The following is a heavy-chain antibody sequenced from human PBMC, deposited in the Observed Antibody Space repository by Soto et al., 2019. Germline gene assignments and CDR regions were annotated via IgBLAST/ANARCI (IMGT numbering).Heavy chain of an antibody. V-gene: IGHV4-30-2*03. Sequence: SATLSLTCAVSGGSISSGGYSWSWIRQPPGKGLEWIGHIYYSGSTYYNPSLKSRVTISVDTSKNQFSLKLSSVTAADTAVYYCARHKGLDCSSTSCYPRSNWFDPWGQGTLVTVSS. CDR1: GGSISSGGYS. CDR3: ARHKGLDCSSTSCYPRSNWFDP. D-gene: IGHD2-2*01. J-gene: IGHJ5*02. CDR2: IYYSGST.